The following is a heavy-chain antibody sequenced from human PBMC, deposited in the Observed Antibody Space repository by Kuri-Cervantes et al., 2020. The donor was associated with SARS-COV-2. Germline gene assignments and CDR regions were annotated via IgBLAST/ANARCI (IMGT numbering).Heavy chain of an antibody. V-gene: IGHV4-34*01. D-gene: IGHD3-10*01. CDR1: GGSFSGYY. CDR3: ARSAVRMVRGVIHY. J-gene: IGHJ4*02. Sequence: GSLRLSCAVYGGSFSGYYGRWIRQPPGKGLEWIGEINHSGSTNYNPSLKYRVTISVDTSKNQFSLKLSSVTAADTAVYYCARSAVRMVRGVIHYWGQGTLVTVSS. CDR2: INHSGST.